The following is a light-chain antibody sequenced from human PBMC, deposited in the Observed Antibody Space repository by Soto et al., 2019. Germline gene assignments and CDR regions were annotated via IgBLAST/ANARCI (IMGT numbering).Light chain of an antibody. CDR2: AAS. V-gene: IGKV1-39*01. J-gene: IGKJ5*01. CDR3: QQSYSTPIT. CDR1: QIISNY. Sequence: DIQMTQSPSSLSASVGDRFTITCRASQIISNYLNWYQQKPGKAPKVLIYAASNLQSGVPSRFSGSGSGTDFTLTISSLQPEDFATYYCQQSYSTPITFGQGTRLEIK.